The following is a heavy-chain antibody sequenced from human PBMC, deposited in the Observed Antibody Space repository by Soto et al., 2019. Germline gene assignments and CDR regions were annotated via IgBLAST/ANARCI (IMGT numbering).Heavy chain of an antibody. D-gene: IGHD3-3*01. Sequence: SVKVSCKASGGSFTSYIFTWVRQAPGQGLEWMGRIIPIQGTANYAQKFQDRVTITADKSTNTAYMELSSLRPEDTAVYYCARDREWPTVGYFDYWGQGTLVTVSS. J-gene: IGHJ4*02. V-gene: IGHV1-69*08. CDR3: ARDREWPTVGYFDY. CDR2: IIPIQGTA. CDR1: GGSFTSYI.